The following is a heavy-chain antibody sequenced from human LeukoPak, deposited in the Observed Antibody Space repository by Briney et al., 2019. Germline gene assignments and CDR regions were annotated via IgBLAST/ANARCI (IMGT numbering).Heavy chain of an antibody. V-gene: IGHV3-23*01. CDR3: AKDFVRYNIQFDY. CDR2: ISGGGAGT. D-gene: IGHD1-1*01. CDR1: GLSFSFCA. Sequence: GSLRLSCAASGLSFSFCAMSWVRQAPRKGLEWVSSISGGGAGTYYADSVRGRFTISRDNSKNTLYLQMNSLRAEDTALYYCAKDFVRYNIQFDYWGQGALVTVSS. J-gene: IGHJ4*02.